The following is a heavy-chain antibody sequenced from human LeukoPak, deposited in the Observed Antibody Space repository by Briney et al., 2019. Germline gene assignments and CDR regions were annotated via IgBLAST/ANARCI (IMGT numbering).Heavy chain of an antibody. CDR3: AQNGQSGFSFDP. J-gene: IGHJ5*02. Sequence: SETLSLTCTVYGASLNGHYWSWIRLPSGKGLEWIGEGSDVGGTKYNPSLKSRVTISADTSKNQFSLKLSSVTAADTAVYYCAQNGQSGFSFDPWGQGTLVTVSS. CDR1: GASLNGHY. V-gene: IGHV4-34*01. CDR2: GSDVGGT. D-gene: IGHD2-8*01.